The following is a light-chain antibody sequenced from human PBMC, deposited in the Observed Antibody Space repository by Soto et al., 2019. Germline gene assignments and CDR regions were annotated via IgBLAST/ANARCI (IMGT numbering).Light chain of an antibody. CDR2: EVS. CDR1: SSDVGGYNY. V-gene: IGLV2-14*01. CDR3: SSYTSSSTPLYV. J-gene: IGLJ1*01. Sequence: HSVLTQHASVSGSPGQSITISCTGTSSDVGGYNYVSWYQQHPGKAPKLMIYEVSNRPSGVSNHFSGSKSGNTASLTISGLQAEDEADYYCSSYTSSSTPLYVFGTGTKVTVL.